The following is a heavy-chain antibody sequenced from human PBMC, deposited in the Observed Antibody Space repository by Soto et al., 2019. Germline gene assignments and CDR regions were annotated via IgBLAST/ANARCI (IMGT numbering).Heavy chain of an antibody. V-gene: IGHV3-73*01. Sequence: GGSLRLSCAASGFTFSGSAMHWVRQASGKGLEWVGRIRTRTDAYATEYAASVKGRFTISRDDSKNTAYLQMNSLKTEDTAVYYCIPYGYGPFDYWGQGTLVTVSS. CDR3: IPYGYGPFDY. J-gene: IGHJ4*02. CDR1: GFTFSGSA. CDR2: IRTRTDAYAT. D-gene: IGHD5-18*01.